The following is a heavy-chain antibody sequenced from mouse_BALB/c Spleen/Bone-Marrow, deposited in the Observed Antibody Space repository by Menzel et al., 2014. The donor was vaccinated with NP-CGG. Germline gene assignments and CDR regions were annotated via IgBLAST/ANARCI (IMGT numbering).Heavy chain of an antibody. D-gene: IGHD2-2*01. Sequence: VQRVESGAELARPGASVKMSCKASGYPFTTYTMHWVKQRPGQGLEWIGYINPSSGYTKYNQKFKDKATLTADKSSSTAYMQLSSLTSEDSAVYFCAKRDIYYGYDGNAMDYWGQGTSVTVSS. CDR3: AKRDIYYGYDGNAMDY. CDR1: GYPFTTYT. J-gene: IGHJ4*01. V-gene: IGHV1-4*01. CDR2: INPSSGYT.